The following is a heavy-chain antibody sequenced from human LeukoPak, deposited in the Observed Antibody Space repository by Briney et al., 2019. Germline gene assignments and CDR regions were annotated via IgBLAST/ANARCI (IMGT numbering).Heavy chain of an antibody. J-gene: IGHJ4*02. V-gene: IGHV3-30*02. D-gene: IGHD3-22*01. Sequence: GGSLRLSCAASGFTFSSYDMTWVRQAPGKGLEWVAFIRYDGSNKYYADSVKGRFTISRDNSKNTLHLQMNSLRAEDTAVYYCAKDAYYDSSGYPLGYWGQGTLVAVSS. CDR1: GFTFSSYD. CDR2: IRYDGSNK. CDR3: AKDAYYDSSGYPLGY.